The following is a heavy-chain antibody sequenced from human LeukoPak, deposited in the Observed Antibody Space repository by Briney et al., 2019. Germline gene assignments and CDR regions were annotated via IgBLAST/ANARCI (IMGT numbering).Heavy chain of an antibody. J-gene: IGHJ4*02. CDR3: ARGSGGQAAAEGEFDY. CDR1: GYSISSGYY. V-gene: IGHV4-38-2*02. CDR2: IYHSGST. D-gene: IGHD6-13*01. Sequence: ASETLSLTCTVSGYSISSGYYWGWIRQPPGKGLEWIGEIYHSGSTNYNPSLKSRVTISVDKSKNQFSLKLSSVTAADTAVYYCARGSGGQAAAEGEFDYWGQGTLVTVSS.